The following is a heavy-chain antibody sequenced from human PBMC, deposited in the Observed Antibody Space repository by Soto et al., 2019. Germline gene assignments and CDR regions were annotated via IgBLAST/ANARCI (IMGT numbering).Heavy chain of an antibody. D-gene: IGHD4-17*01. CDR1: GFTFRSYS. V-gene: IGHV3-48*01. CDR3: ARDLNYGLFDY. CDR2: IGSSSRTI. J-gene: IGHJ4*02. Sequence: EVQLVESGGGLVQPGGSLRLSCAASGFTFRSYSMNWVRQAPEKGLEWVSYIGSSSRTIYDADSVKGRFTISRDNAKNSLYLQMNSLRAEDTAVYYCARDLNYGLFDYWGQGNLVTVSS.